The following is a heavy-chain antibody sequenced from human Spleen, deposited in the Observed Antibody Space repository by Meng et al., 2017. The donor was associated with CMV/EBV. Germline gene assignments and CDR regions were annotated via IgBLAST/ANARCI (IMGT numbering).Heavy chain of an antibody. CDR1: GFSFSNLA. Sequence: GGSLRLSCAPSGFSFSNLAMHWVRQAPGKGLEWVAVISYDGSNKYYADSVKGRFTISRDNSKNTLYLQMNSLRAEDTAVYYCARAGDYYDFWSGSKNYYYYYGMDVWGQGTTVTVSS. CDR2: ISYDGSNK. J-gene: IGHJ6*02. D-gene: IGHD3-3*01. CDR3: ARAGDYYDFWSGSKNYYYYYGMDV. V-gene: IGHV3-30*19.